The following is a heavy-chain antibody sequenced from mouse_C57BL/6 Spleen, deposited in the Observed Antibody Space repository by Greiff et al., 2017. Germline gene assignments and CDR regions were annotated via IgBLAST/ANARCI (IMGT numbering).Heavy chain of an antibody. V-gene: IGHV1-55*01. CDR3: AKRRDYYAMDY. CDR1: GYTFTSYW. D-gene: IGHD1-2*01. J-gene: IGHJ4*01. Sequence: QVQLQQPGAELVKPGASVKMSCKASGYTFTSYWITWVKQRPGQGLEWIGDIYPGSGSTNYNEKFKGKATLTVDTSSSTAYMQLSSLTSEDSAVYYCAKRRDYYAMDYWGQGTSVTVSS. CDR2: IYPGSGST.